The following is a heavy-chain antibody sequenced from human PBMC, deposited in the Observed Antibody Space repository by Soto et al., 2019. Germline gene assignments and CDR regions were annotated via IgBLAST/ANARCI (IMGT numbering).Heavy chain of an antibody. V-gene: IGHV3-33*01. Sequence: GGSLRLSCAASGFTFSNYDMHWVRQAPGKGLEWVAVIWYDGSNTYFADSVEGRFTISKDNSRNTLFLQMNSLRAEDTAVYYCARDIGDHTSRWTDAFDIWGQGTMVTVSS. CDR2: IWYDGSNT. CDR3: ARDIGDHTSRWTDAFDI. D-gene: IGHD6-13*01. J-gene: IGHJ3*02. CDR1: GFTFSNYD.